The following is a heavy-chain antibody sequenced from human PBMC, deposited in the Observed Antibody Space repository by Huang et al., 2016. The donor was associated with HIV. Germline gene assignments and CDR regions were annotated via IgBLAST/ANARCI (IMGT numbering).Heavy chain of an antibody. J-gene: IGHJ4*02. CDR3: ARVLLLTVYTIDYYFDY. Sequence: QVQLVQSGAEVKKPGASVKVSCEASGYTFSNYAIHWVRQAPGQRLEWMGWINAGKGNTKYAQKFQGRVTSTRDTSADTAYMELNSLRSEDTAVYYCARVLLLTVYTIDYYFDYWGQGTLVTVSS. V-gene: IGHV1-3*01. CDR2: INAGKGNT. CDR1: GYTFSNYA. D-gene: IGHD2-8*01.